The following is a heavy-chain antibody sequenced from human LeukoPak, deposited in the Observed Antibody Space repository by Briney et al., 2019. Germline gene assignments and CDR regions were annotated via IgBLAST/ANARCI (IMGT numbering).Heavy chain of an antibody. Sequence: GGSLRHSCAASGFTFSSYSMNWVRQAPGKGLEWVSSISSSSSYIYYADSVKGRFTISRDNAKNSLYLQMNSLRAEDTAVYYCAREREELDDYWGQGTLVTVSS. V-gene: IGHV3-21*01. CDR1: GFTFSSYS. J-gene: IGHJ4*02. CDR2: ISSSSSYI. CDR3: AREREELDDY. D-gene: IGHD6-13*01.